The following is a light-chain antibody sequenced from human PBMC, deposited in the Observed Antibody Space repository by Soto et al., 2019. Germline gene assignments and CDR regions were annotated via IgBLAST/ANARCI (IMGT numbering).Light chain of an antibody. CDR2: DTS. V-gene: IGKV3-15*01. Sequence: EVLMSQSPATLSVSPGEGATLSCGGSQGIGDTLAWYQHKPGQTPRPLIYDTSTRATGVPTRLSGSGSRTVFTITISGMQSEDSALYYCQQYKNLWTFGQGTKVDI. CDR1: QGIGDT. CDR3: QQYKNLWT. J-gene: IGKJ1*01.